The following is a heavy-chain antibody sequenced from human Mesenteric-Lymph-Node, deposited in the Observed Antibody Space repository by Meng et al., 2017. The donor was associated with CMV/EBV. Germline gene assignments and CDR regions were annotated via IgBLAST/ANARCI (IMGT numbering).Heavy chain of an antibody. Sequence: GESLKISCAASGFSVSSNYMSWVRQAPGKGLEWVSIIYTSGNTYDADSVKGRFTISRDNAKNSLYLQMNSLRAGDTAIFYCARDSRHCTHGDCRGDAFDIWGQGTMVTVSS. CDR3: ARDSRHCTHGDCRGDAFDI. J-gene: IGHJ3*02. D-gene: IGHD2-8*01. CDR2: IYTSGNT. CDR1: GFSVSSNY. V-gene: IGHV3-66*01.